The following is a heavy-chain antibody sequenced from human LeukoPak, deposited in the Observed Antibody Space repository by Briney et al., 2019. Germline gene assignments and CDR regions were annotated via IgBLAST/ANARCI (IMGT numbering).Heavy chain of an antibody. CDR2: ISGSGGNT. Sequence: PGESLRLSCAASGFTFSNYAMTWVRQAPGKGLEWVSGISGSGGNTYYADSVKGRFTISRDNSKKTLHLQMNSLRAEDTAVYYCAKGGRDTGGNWFDPCGQGTLVTVSS. D-gene: IGHD2-8*02. J-gene: IGHJ5*02. CDR1: GFTFSNYA. CDR3: AKGGRDTGGNWFDP. V-gene: IGHV3-23*01.